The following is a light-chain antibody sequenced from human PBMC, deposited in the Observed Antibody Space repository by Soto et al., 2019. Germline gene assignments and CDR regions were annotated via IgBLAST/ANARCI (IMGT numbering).Light chain of an antibody. CDR3: REYNPWTWT. CDR2: GAS. Sequence: ETVMTQSAATMSVSPGERATLSCKDTQSVSSKLVWYQQTPGQAPRFXIYGASTRDTGIPARVPCSGAGTDFIRTSTSLQSEDAQVDDCREYNPWTWTFSQGTKVDIK. CDR1: QSVSSK. J-gene: IGKJ1*01. V-gene: IGKV3D-15*01.